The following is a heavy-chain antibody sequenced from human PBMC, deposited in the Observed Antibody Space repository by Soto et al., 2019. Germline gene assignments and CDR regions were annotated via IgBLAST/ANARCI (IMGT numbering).Heavy chain of an antibody. CDR2: LSREGNR. V-gene: IGHV4-4*02. J-gene: IGHJ6*02. D-gene: IGHD3-16*01. Sequence: QEQPQESGPGLVKPSETLSLTCTVSGAPITTTKWWAWVRLPPGKALEWIGELSREGNRNSNPSLEGRSIMSLDQSKNHFSLKLTSVTAADTAIYYCATQTISHTWGVWGRGTSVTVSS. CDR3: ATQTISHTWGV. CDR1: GAPITTTKW.